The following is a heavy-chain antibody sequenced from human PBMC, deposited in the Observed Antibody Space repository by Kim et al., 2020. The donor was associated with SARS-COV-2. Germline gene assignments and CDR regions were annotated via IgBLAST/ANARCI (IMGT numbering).Heavy chain of an antibody. D-gene: IGHD3-22*01. CDR3: ARDRYYYDSSGYRYYFDY. Sequence: ASVKVSCKASGYTFTSYGISWVRQAPGQGLEWMGWISAYNGNTNYAQKLQGRVTMTTDTSTSTAYMELRSLRSDDTAVYYCARDRYYYDSSGYRYYFDYWGQGTLVTVSS. V-gene: IGHV1-18*04. CDR1: GYTFTSYG. J-gene: IGHJ4*02. CDR2: ISAYNGNT.